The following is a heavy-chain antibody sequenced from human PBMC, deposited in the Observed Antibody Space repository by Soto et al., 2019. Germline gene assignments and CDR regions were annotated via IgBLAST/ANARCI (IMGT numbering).Heavy chain of an antibody. CDR2: IYWDDDK. CDR3: AHRPSYCSGGSCYSGFDY. CDR1: GFSLSTSGVG. Sequence: QITLKESGPTLVKPTQTLTLTCTFSGFSLSTSGVGVGWIRQPPGKALEWLALIYWDDDKRYSPSLKSRLTTTKDTSQNQVVLTMTNMDPVDTATYYCAHRPSYCSGGSCYSGFDYWGQGTLVTVSS. D-gene: IGHD2-15*01. J-gene: IGHJ4*02. V-gene: IGHV2-5*02.